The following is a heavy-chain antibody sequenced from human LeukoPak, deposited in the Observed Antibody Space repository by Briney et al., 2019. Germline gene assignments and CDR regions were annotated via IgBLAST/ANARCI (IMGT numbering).Heavy chain of an antibody. Sequence: ASVKVSCKVSGYTLTELSMHWVRQAPGKGLEWMGGFDPEDGETIYAQKFQDRVTMTRDTSTSTVYMELSSLRSEDTAVYYCARGLSSSGFYEYWGQGTLVTVSS. CDR3: ARGLSSSGFYEY. CDR2: FDPEDGET. V-gene: IGHV1-24*01. J-gene: IGHJ4*02. CDR1: GYTLTELS. D-gene: IGHD3-22*01.